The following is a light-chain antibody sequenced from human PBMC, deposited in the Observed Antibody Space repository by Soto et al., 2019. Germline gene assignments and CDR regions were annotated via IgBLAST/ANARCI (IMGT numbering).Light chain of an antibody. CDR2: DAS. J-gene: IGKJ1*01. CDR3: QQYNSYWT. V-gene: IGKV1-5*01. CDR1: QSISSW. Sequence: DIQMTHSPSTLSASVGDRVIITCRASQSISSWLAWYQQKPGKAPKLLIYDASSLESGVPSRFSGSGSGTEFTLTISSLQPDDFATYYCQQYNSYWTFGQGTKGDIK.